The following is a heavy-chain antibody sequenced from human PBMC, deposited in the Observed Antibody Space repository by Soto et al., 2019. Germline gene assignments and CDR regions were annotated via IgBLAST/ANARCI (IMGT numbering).Heavy chain of an antibody. V-gene: IGHV1-69*01. CDR1: GGTFNNYA. Sequence: QVQLVQSGAEVKKPGSSVKVSCKASGGTFNNYAITWVRQAPGQGLEWMGGIIPIFGTPNYAQKFQGRVTITADQSTRTAYMELGSLKSEDTAVYHCAKREYSGYFGTGGRLSYYYGMDFWGQGTTVTVSS. D-gene: IGHD5-12*01. CDR2: IIPIFGTP. CDR3: AKREYSGYFGTGGRLSYYYGMDF. J-gene: IGHJ6*02.